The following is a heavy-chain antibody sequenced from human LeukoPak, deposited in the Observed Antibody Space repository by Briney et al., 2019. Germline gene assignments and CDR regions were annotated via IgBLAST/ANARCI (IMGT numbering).Heavy chain of an antibody. Sequence: SETLSLTCTVPGGSISSSSYYWGWIRQPPGKGLEWIGNIYYSGSTYYNPSLKSRVTISVDTSKNQFSLNLSSVTAADTAVYYCARQRWEPFYYYYSRDVWGKGTTVTVSS. V-gene: IGHV4-39*01. CDR1: GGSISSSSYY. CDR3: ARQRWEPFYYYYSRDV. J-gene: IGHJ6*03. CDR2: IYYSGST. D-gene: IGHD1-26*01.